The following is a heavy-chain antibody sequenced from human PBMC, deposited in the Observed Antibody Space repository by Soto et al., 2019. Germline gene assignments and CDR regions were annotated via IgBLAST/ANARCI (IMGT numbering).Heavy chain of an antibody. J-gene: IGHJ4*02. D-gene: IGHD3-22*01. CDR1: GGSFSGYY. CDR2: INHSGST. CDR3: ARYLDHYYDSSGYFFDY. V-gene: IGHV4-34*01. Sequence: SETLSLTCAVYGGSFSGYYWSWIRQPPGKGLEWIGEINHSGSTNYNPSLKSRVTISVDTTKNQFSLKLSSVPAADTAVYYCARYLDHYYDSSGYFFDYWGQGTLVTVSS.